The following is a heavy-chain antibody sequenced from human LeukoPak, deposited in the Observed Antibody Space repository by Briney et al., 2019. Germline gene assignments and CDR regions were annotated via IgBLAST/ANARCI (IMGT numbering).Heavy chain of an antibody. CDR3: ARGYSSSNDY. Sequence: GGSLRLSCAASGFTFSSYSMNWVRQAPGKGLEWVSYISSSGSTIYYADSVKGRFTISRDNAKNSLYLQMNSLRAEDTAVYYCARGYSSSNDYWGQGTLVTVSS. J-gene: IGHJ4*02. V-gene: IGHV3-48*04. CDR1: GFTFSSYS. D-gene: IGHD6-13*01. CDR2: ISSSGSTI.